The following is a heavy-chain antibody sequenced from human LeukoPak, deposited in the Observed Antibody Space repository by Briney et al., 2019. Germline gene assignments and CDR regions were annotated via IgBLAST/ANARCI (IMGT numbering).Heavy chain of an antibody. CDR1: GYTFSSYG. Sequence: ASVKVSCKASGYTFSSYGISWVRQAPGQGLEWMGWISVYNGNTNYAQKFQGRVTMTRDTSTNTAYMELRSLRSDDTAVYYCARGTGEQQLVYHFDYWGQGTLVTVSS. CDR2: ISVYNGNT. CDR3: ARGTGEQQLVYHFDY. D-gene: IGHD6-13*01. V-gene: IGHV1-18*01. J-gene: IGHJ4*02.